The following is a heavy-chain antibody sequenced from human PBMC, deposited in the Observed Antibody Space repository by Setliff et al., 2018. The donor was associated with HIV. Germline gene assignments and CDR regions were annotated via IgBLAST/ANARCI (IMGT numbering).Heavy chain of an antibody. CDR1: RFDFNNYW. CDR3: ARDTPERTIWNAWLYYYYGLDV. V-gene: IGHV3-7*01. J-gene: IGHJ6*02. Sequence: GGSLRLSCAASRFDFNNYWMCWVRQAPGKGLEWVANIGQDGSEKDYVDSVKGRFTISRDNAKNSMDLQMNSLRAEDTGIYYCARDTPERTIWNAWLYYYYGLDVWGQGTTVTVSS. D-gene: IGHD1-1*01. CDR2: IGQDGSEK.